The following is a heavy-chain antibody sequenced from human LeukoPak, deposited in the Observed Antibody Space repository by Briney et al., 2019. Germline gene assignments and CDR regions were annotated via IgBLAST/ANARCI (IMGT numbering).Heavy chain of an antibody. D-gene: IGHD1-26*01. CDR2: ISGSGGST. CDR1: GFTFSIYA. V-gene: IGHV3-23*01. CDR3: AKDPLYSGSYYFDY. J-gene: IGHJ4*02. Sequence: GGSLRLSCAASGFTFSIYAMSWVRHAPGKGLEWVSAISGSGGSTYYADSVKGRFTISRDNSKNTLYLQMNSLRAEDTAVYYCAKDPLYSGSYYFDYWGQGTLVTVSS.